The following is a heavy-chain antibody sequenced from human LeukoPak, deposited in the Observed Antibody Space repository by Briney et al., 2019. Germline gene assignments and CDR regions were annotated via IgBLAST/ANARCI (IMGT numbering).Heavy chain of an antibody. V-gene: IGHV3-30-3*01. J-gene: IGHJ4*02. Sequence: PGGSLRLSCAASGFTLSTHAMYWVRQAPGKGLEWVAVISHDGSNEYYADSVKGRFTISRDNAKNTLYLQMNSLRAEDTAIYYCARDLDYGGYSNFDYWGQGTLVTVSS. D-gene: IGHD4-23*01. CDR2: ISHDGSNE. CDR3: ARDLDYGGYSNFDY. CDR1: GFTLSTHA.